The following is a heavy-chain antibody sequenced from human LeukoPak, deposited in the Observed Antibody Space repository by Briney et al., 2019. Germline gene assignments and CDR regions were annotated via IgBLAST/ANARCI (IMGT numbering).Heavy chain of an antibody. D-gene: IGHD3-9*01. CDR3: VRQPRAYDILTGSYYYYGMDV. Sequence: SETLSLTCTVSGGSISSYYWSWIRQPPGKGPEWIGYIYYSGSTNYNPSLKSRVTISVDTSKNQFSLKLSSVTAADTAVYYCVRQPRAYDILTGSYYYYGMDVWGKGTTVTVSS. CDR2: IYYSGST. V-gene: IGHV4-59*01. J-gene: IGHJ6*04. CDR1: GGSISSYY.